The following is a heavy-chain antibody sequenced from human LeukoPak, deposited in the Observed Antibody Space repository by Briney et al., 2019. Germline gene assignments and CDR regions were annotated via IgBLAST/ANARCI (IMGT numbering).Heavy chain of an antibody. CDR2: VFYSVST. Sequence: SETLSLTCTVPGDSITVYYWSWIRDPLGKRLEWIWYVFYSVSTNYNRSLKSRDTVSVDTSKNQVSLRLSSVSAADTAVYYCARLIAYCSGGNCYGNHYFDYWGQGTPVTVSS. V-gene: IGHV4-59*08. CDR1: GDSITVYY. CDR3: ARLIAYCSGGNCYGNHYFDY. J-gene: IGHJ4*02. D-gene: IGHD2-15*01.